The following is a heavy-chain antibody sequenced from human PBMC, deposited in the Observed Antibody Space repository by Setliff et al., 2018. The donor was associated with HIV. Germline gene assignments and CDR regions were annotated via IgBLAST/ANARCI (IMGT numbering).Heavy chain of an antibody. CDR3: NIYYYYYMDV. CDR1: GGSISSGSYY. J-gene: IGHJ6*03. V-gene: IGHV4-61*09. CDR2: IHTSGST. Sequence: SETLSLTCTVSGGSISSGSYYWSWIRQPAGKGLEWIGHIHTSGSTKYNPSLKSRVTISADTSKNQFSLKLNSVTAADTAVYYCNIYYYYYMDVWGKGTTVTVSS.